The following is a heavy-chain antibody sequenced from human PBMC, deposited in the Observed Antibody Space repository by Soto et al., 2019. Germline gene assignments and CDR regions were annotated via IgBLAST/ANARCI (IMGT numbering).Heavy chain of an antibody. V-gene: IGHV3-53*01. CDR3: ARGLSSFGEFLDY. Sequence: GGSLKISRAASGFIVSNNYMSWFRQAPRQGLEWVSLIYSVGDTYYADSVKGRFTISRDNSKNTVYLQMNRLRVDDTAVYYCARGLSSFGEFLDYWGQGALVTVSS. CDR1: GFIVSNNY. J-gene: IGHJ4*02. D-gene: IGHD3-10*01. CDR2: IYSVGDT.